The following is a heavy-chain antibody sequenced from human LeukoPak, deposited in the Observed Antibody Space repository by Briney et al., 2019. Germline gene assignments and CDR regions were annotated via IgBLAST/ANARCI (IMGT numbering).Heavy chain of an antibody. V-gene: IGHV4-59*01. Sequence: TSETLSLTCTVSGGSINNYYWNWIRQPPGKALEWIGYFYYTGSTKYNPSLKSRVTISLDTSKNQFSQKLSSVTAADTAVYYCARVSDDYDTSGYYWGVYGLDVWGPGTTVTVSS. J-gene: IGHJ6*02. CDR1: GGSINNYY. CDR3: ARVSDDYDTSGYYWGVYGLDV. CDR2: FYYTGST. D-gene: IGHD3-22*01.